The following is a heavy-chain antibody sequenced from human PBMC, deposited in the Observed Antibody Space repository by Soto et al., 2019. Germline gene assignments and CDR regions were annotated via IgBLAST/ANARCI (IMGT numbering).Heavy chain of an antibody. CDR2: IYYSGST. CDR3: ARDRYCSSTSCYTSYYYGMDV. J-gene: IGHJ6*02. CDR1: GGSISSGGYY. D-gene: IGHD2-2*02. Sequence: PSETLSLTCTVSGGSISSGGYYWSWIRQHPGKGLEWIGYIYYSGSTYYNPSLKSRVTISVDTSKNQFSLKLSSVTAADTAVYYCARDRYCSSTSCYTSYYYGMDVWGQGTTVTVYS. V-gene: IGHV4-31*03.